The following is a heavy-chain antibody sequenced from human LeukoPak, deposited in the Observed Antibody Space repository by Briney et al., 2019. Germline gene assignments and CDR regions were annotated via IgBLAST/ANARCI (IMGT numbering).Heavy chain of an antibody. J-gene: IGHJ3*02. Sequence: ASVKVSCKAYGYTFTGYYMHWVRQAPGQGLEWMGWIHPNSGGTNYAQKFQGRVTMTRDTSISTAYMELSRLRSDDTAVYYCARGGSFGYCSSTSCFTYHDAFDIWGQGTMVTVSS. V-gene: IGHV1-2*02. CDR3: ARGGSFGYCSSTSCFTYHDAFDI. CDR2: IHPNSGGT. D-gene: IGHD2-2*02. CDR1: GYTFTGYY.